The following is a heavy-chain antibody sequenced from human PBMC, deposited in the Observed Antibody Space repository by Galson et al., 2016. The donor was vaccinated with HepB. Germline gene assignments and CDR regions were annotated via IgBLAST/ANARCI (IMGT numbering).Heavy chain of an antibody. V-gene: IGHV4-59*01. CDR2: IFHTGNS. Sequence: SETLSLTCSVSGGSIRGYYWSWIQQPPGKGLEFIGYIFHTGNSNYNPSLRSRVTISVDTSKNQFSLRLSSVTAADTAVYSCARGGPLNVLGAPEYYAMDVWGQGTTVSVSS. J-gene: IGHJ6*02. D-gene: IGHD2-8*02. CDR1: GGSIRGYY. CDR3: ARGGPLNVLGAPEYYAMDV.